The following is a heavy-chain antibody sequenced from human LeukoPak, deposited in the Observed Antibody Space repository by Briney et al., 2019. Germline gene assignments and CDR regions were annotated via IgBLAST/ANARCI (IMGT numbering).Heavy chain of an antibody. CDR2: IRYDGSNK. Sequence: PGGSLRLSCAASGFTFSSYGMHWVRQAPGKGLEWVAFIRYDGSNKYYADSVKGRFTISRDNSKNTLYLQMNSLRAEDTAVYYCAKDEVAVAGTDFDYLGQGTLVTVSS. CDR3: AKDEVAVAGTDFDY. V-gene: IGHV3-30*02. CDR1: GFTFSSYG. D-gene: IGHD6-19*01. J-gene: IGHJ4*02.